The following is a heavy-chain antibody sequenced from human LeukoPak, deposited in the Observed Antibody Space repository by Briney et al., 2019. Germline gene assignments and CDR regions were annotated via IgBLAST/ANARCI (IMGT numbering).Heavy chain of an antibody. Sequence: GPLRLSWAPSGFTFSGYYWGWIRHPQGKGLEWIGEINHSGSTNYNPSLKSRVTISVDTSKNQFSLKLSSVTAADTAVYYCASLRKYSGTDYWGQGTLVTVSS. D-gene: IGHD1-26*01. CDR3: ASLRKYSGTDY. V-gene: IGHV4-34*01. CDR1: GFTFSGYY. J-gene: IGHJ4*02. CDR2: INHSGST.